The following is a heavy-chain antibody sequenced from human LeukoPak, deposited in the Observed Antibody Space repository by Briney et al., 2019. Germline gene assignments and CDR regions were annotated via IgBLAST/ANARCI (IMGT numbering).Heavy chain of an antibody. Sequence: GGSLRLSCAASGFTFSSYAMTWVRQAPGKGLEWVSAISGRGGSTYYADSVKGRFTISRDNSKNTLYLQMNSLRVEDTAAYYCAKVYGSGSYYNGVDYWGQGTLVTVSS. J-gene: IGHJ4*02. CDR1: GFTFSSYA. CDR2: ISGRGGST. V-gene: IGHV3-23*01. CDR3: AKVYGSGSYYNGVDY. D-gene: IGHD3-10*01.